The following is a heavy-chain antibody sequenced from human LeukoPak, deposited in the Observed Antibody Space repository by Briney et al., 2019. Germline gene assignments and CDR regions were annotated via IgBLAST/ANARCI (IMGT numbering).Heavy chain of an antibody. CDR3: ARNSSWYFDY. Sequence: PSETLSLTCAVSGYPIRSDYYWGWIRQPPGKGLEWIGSIYQSGSTHYNPSLKSRVTISIDTSKNQFSLKLSSMTAADTAVYYCARNSSWYFDYWGQGTLVTVSS. CDR2: IYQSGST. J-gene: IGHJ4*02. CDR1: GYPIRSDYY. D-gene: IGHD6-13*01. V-gene: IGHV4-38-2*01.